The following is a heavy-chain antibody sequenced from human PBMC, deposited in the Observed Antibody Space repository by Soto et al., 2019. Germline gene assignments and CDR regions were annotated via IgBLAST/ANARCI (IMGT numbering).Heavy chain of an antibody. Sequence: SETLSLTCTVSGGSISSYYWSWIRQPPGKGLEWIGYIYYSGSTNYNPSLKSRVTISVDTSKNQFSLKLSSVTAADTAVYYCARDQAYSSSWDDDYYYYGMDVWGQGTTVTVSS. CDR3: ARDQAYSSSWDDDYYYYGMDV. CDR1: GGSISSYY. J-gene: IGHJ6*02. D-gene: IGHD6-13*01. V-gene: IGHV4-59*01. CDR2: IYYSGST.